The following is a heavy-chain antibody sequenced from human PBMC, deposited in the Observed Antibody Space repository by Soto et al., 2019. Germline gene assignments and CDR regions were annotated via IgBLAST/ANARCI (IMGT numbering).Heavy chain of an antibody. CDR3: ARATVTTPWFDP. J-gene: IGHJ5*02. CDR2: ISAYNGNT. CDR1: GYTFTSYG. Sequence: QVQLVQSGAEVKKPGASVKVSCKASGYTFTSYGITWVRQAPGQGLEWMGWISAYNGNTNYAQKVQGRVTMTTDTSTSTAYMELRSLRSDDTSVYFCARATVTTPWFDPWGQGTLVTVSS. V-gene: IGHV1-18*01. D-gene: IGHD4-17*01.